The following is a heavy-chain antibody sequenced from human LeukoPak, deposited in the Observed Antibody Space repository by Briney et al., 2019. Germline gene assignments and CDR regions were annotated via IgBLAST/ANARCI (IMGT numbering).Heavy chain of an antibody. CDR3: ARVGPYSGSYYDY. CDR1: GYMFTGYY. V-gene: IGHV1-2*02. CDR2: INPNSGGT. J-gene: IGHJ4*02. Sequence: ASVKVSCKASGYMFTGYYMHWVRQAPGQGLEWMGWINPNSGGTNYAQKFQGRVTMARDTSISTAYMELSRLRSDDTAVYYCARVGPYSGSYYDYWGQGTLVTVSS. D-gene: IGHD1-26*01.